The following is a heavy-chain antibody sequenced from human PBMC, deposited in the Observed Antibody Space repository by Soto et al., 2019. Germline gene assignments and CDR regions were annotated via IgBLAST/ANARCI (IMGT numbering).Heavy chain of an antibody. CDR3: AKGGSITMVRGANPHYYYYMDV. J-gene: IGHJ6*03. V-gene: IGHV3-23*01. D-gene: IGHD3-10*01. Sequence: GGSLRLSCAASGFTFSSYAMSWVRQAPGKGLEWVSAISGSGGSTYYADSVKGRFIISRDNSKNTLYLQMNSLRAEDTAVYYCAKGGSITMVRGANPHYYYYMDVWGKGTTVTVSS. CDR1: GFTFSSYA. CDR2: ISGSGGST.